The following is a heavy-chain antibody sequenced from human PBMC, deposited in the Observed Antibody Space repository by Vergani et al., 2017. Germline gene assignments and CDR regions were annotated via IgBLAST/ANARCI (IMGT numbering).Heavy chain of an antibody. V-gene: IGHV4-59*01. J-gene: IGHJ3*02. CDR1: GGSISSYY. CDR3: ARGLSDYDFWSGYYVGDAFDI. CDR2: IYYSGST. Sequence: QVQLQESGPGLVKPSETLSLTCTVSGGSISSYYWSWIRQPPGKGLEWIGYIYYSGSTNYNPSLKSRVTISVDTSKNQFSLKLSSVTAADTAVYYCARGLSDYDFWSGYYVGDAFDIWGQGTMVTVSS. D-gene: IGHD3-3*01.